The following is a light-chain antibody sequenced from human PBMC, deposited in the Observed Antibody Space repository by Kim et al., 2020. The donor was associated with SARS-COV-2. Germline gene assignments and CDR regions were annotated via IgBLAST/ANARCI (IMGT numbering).Light chain of an antibody. Sequence: ASLGDRVNITCRASQRMSSWLALYQQKPGKAPKLLIYNASSLESGVPSRFSGSGSGTEFTLTISSLQPDDFATYYCQQYNSYPLTFGGGTKVDIK. V-gene: IGKV1-5*03. CDR2: NAS. CDR3: QQYNSYPLT. CDR1: QRMSSW. J-gene: IGKJ4*01.